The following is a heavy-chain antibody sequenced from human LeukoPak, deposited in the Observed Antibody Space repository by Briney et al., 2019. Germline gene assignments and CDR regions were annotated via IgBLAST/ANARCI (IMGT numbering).Heavy chain of an antibody. Sequence: PSETLSLTCTVSGDSISIYYWSWIRQPPGKGLEWIGYIYYTGSTTYNPSLKSRLTISIDTSKNQFSLNLISLTAADTAVYYCARGRGDSRGTSFDSWGQGTLVTVSS. J-gene: IGHJ4*02. CDR2: IYYTGST. V-gene: IGHV4-59*01. D-gene: IGHD3-22*01. CDR3: ARGRGDSRGTSFDS. CDR1: GDSISIYY.